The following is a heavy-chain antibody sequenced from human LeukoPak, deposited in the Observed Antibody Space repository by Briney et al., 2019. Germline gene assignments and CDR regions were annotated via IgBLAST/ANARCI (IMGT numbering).Heavy chain of an antibody. Sequence: GASVKVSCKASGYTFTSYYMHWVRQAPGQGLEWMGIINPSGGSTSYAQKFQGRVTITADKSTSTAYMELSSLRSEDTAVYYCATRGSSWYSYWFDPWGQGTLVTVSS. CDR1: GYTFTSYY. V-gene: IGHV1-46*03. D-gene: IGHD6-13*01. CDR2: INPSGGST. CDR3: ATRGSSWYSYWFDP. J-gene: IGHJ5*02.